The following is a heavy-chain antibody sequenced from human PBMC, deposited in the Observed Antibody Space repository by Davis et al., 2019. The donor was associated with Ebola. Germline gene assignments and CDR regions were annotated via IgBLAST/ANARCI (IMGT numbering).Heavy chain of an antibody. CDR2: INPNSGGT. V-gene: IGHV1-2*06. J-gene: IGHJ4*02. CDR1: GYTFTGYY. Sequence: AASVKVSCRASGYTFTGYYMHWVRQAPGQGLEWMGRINPNSGGTNYAQKFQGRVTMTRDTSISTAYMELSRLRSDDTAVYYCARLSRANHYFDYWGQGTLVTVSS. D-gene: IGHD2-2*01. CDR3: ARLSRANHYFDY.